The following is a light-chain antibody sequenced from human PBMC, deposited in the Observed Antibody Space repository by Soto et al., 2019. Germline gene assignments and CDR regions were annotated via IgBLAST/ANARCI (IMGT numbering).Light chain of an antibody. Sequence: QSALTQPASVSGSPGQSITISCTGTSSDVGGYNYVSWFQQHPGKAPKLKIYEVSNRPSGVSNRFSGSKSGYTASLTISELQAADEADYYCTSFTSSSTWVFGGGTKVTVL. CDR1: SSDVGGYNY. CDR2: EVS. J-gene: IGLJ3*02. CDR3: TSFTSSSTWV. V-gene: IGLV2-14*03.